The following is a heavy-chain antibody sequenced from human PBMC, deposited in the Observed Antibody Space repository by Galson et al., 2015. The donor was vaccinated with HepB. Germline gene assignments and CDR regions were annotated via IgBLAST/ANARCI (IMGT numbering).Heavy chain of an antibody. D-gene: IGHD2-2*01. V-gene: IGHV1-18*01. J-gene: IGHJ5*02. Sequence: SVKVSCKASGYTFSNYGITWVRQAPGQGLEWMGWISAYDGKTKYAQKLQGRVTMTTDTSTSTVYMDLRSLTSDDTAVYYCARVEGGVPAAVGGWFDPWGQGTLVTVSS. CDR2: ISAYDGKT. CDR3: ARVEGGVPAAVGGWFDP. CDR1: GYTFSNYG.